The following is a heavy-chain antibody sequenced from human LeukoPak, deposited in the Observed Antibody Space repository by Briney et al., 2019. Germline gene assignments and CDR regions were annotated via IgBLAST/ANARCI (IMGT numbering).Heavy chain of an antibody. CDR3: ARDGVGYCSSTSCSWFDP. J-gene: IGHJ5*02. CDR1: GYTFTGYY. Sequence: ASVKVSCKASGYTFTGYYMHWVRQAPGQGLEWMGWINPNSGGTNYAQKFQGWVTMTRDTSISTAYMELSRLRSDDTAVYYCARDGVGYCSSTSCSWFDPWGQGTLVTVSS. D-gene: IGHD2-2*01. CDR2: INPNSGGT. V-gene: IGHV1-2*04.